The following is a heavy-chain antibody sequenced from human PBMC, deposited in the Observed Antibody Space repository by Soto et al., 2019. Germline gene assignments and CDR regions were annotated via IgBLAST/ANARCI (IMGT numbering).Heavy chain of an antibody. CDR3: AGVGLERPDNDAFDI. D-gene: IGHD1-1*01. J-gene: IGHJ3*02. CDR2: ISYDGSNK. Sequence: QVQLVESGGGVVQPGRSLRLSCAASGFTFSSYAMHWVRQAPGKGLEWVAVISYDGSNKYYADSVKGRFTISRDNSKNTLYLQMNSLRAEDTAVYYCAGVGLERPDNDAFDIWGQGTMVTVSS. V-gene: IGHV3-30-3*01. CDR1: GFTFSSYA.